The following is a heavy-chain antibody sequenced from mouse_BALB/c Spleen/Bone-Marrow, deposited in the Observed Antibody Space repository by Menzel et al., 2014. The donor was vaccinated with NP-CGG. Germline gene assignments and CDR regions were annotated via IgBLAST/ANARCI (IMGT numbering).Heavy chain of an antibody. D-gene: IGHD3-1*01. CDR1: GSSFTNYW. J-gene: IGHJ3*01. Sequence: EVQGVESGPELVKPGASVKISCTASGSSFTNYWMHWVKQRPGQGLEWIGAIYPGNSDTRYNQKFKGKAKLTAVTSASTAYMDLSSLTNEDSAVYYCTTLGLAGFAYWGQGTLVTVSA. CDR3: TTLGLAGFAY. CDR2: IYPGNSDT. V-gene: IGHV1-5*01.